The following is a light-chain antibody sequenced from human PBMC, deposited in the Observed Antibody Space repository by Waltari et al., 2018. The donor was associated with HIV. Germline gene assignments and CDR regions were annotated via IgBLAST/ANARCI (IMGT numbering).Light chain of an antibody. J-gene: IGLJ2*01. CDR1: GSNIGAGSA. CDR3: QSYDSSLSGWV. Sequence: QSVLTQPLSVSGAPGQRVTISCPGSGSNIGAGSAAPGYQQLPGTAPKLLIYGDSHRPSGVPDRFSGSKSGTSASLAITGLQAVDEADYYCQSYDSSLSGWVFGGGTKLTVL. CDR2: GDS. V-gene: IGLV1-40*01.